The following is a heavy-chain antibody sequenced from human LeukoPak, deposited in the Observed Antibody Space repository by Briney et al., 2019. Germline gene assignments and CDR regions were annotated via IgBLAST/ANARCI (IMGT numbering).Heavy chain of an antibody. V-gene: IGHV4-4*07. J-gene: IGHJ4*02. CDR1: GGSISSYY. D-gene: IGHD3-22*01. Sequence: PSETLSLTCTVSGGSISSYYWYWIRQPAGMGLEWIGRIYTSGSTNYNPSLKSRVTMSVDTSKKQFSLRLSSVTAADTAVYYCARLRAYYDSGGYFDYWGQGTLVTVSS. CDR3: ARLRAYYDSGGYFDY. CDR2: IYTSGST.